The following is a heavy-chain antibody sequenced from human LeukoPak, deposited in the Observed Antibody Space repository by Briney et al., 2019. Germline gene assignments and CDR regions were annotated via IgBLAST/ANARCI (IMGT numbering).Heavy chain of an antibody. D-gene: IGHD3-16*01. Sequence: PGGSLRLSCAASGLTFSSHRMHWVRQAPGKGLVWVSRNGSSTDYADSVKGRFTISRENAKNTLYLQMNSLRAEDTAVYYCARTRTLPIAGGFDTWGQGSLVTVSS. CDR3: ARTRTLPIAGGFDT. J-gene: IGHJ5*02. CDR1: GLTFSSHR. V-gene: IGHV3-74*01. CDR2: NGSST.